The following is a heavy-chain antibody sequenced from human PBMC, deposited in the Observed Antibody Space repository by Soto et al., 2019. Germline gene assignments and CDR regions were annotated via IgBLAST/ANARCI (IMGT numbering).Heavy chain of an antibody. Sequence: SETLSLTCAVYGGSFSGYYWSWIRQPPGKGLEWIGEINHSGSTNYNPSLKSRVTISVDTSKNQFSLKLSSVTAADTAVYYCARGNSIIRVVRGVLRFDPWGQGTLVTVSS. CDR1: GGSFSGYY. D-gene: IGHD3-10*01. J-gene: IGHJ5*02. CDR2: INHSGST. V-gene: IGHV4-34*01. CDR3: ARGNSIIRVVRGVLRFDP.